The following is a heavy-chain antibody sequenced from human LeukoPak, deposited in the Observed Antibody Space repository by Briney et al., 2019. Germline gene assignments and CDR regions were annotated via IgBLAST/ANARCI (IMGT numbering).Heavy chain of an antibody. J-gene: IGHJ4*02. D-gene: IGHD6-6*01. CDR1: GGSVSNYY. V-gene: IGHV4-59*08. CDR2: VYYTGST. CDR3: AKHFAYSSSSYFDY. Sequence: SETLSLTCSVSGGSVSNYYWSWIRQPPGKGLEWIGYVYYTGSTNYNPSLKSRVTMFEDKSKNQFSLRLYSVTVADTAVYYCAKHFAYSSSSYFDYWGQGSLVTVSS.